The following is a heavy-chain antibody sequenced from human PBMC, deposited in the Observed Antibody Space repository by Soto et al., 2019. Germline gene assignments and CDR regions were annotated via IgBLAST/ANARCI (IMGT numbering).Heavy chain of an antibody. D-gene: IGHD3-10*01. CDR2: INHSGST. Sequence: PSETLSLTCAVYGGSFSGYYWSWIRQPPGKGLEWIGEINHSGSTNYNPSLKSRVTISVDTSKNQFSLKLSSVTAADTAVYYCARGNQYYYGSGSYYNNWFDPWGQGTLVTRLL. V-gene: IGHV4-34*01. CDR3: ARGNQYYYGSGSYYNNWFDP. J-gene: IGHJ5*02. CDR1: GGSFSGYY.